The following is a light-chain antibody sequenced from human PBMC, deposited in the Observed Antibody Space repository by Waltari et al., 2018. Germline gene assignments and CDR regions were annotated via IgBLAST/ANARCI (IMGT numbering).Light chain of an antibody. Sequence: QSALTQPASVSGSPGQSITISCLGSSSDVGAYKYVSWFQQHPGKAPKLIIYDASTRPSGTSDRFSGSKSGNTASLTIYGLQAEDEADYYCSSYTTSRTWVFGGGTKLTVL. J-gene: IGLJ3*02. V-gene: IGLV2-14*03. CDR1: SSDVGAYKY. CDR3: SSYTTSRTWV. CDR2: DAS.